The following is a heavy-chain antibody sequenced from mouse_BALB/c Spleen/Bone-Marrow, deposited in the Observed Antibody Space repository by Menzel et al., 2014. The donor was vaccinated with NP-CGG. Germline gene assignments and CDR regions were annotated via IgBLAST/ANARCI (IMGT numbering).Heavy chain of an antibody. CDR2: ISYSGST. D-gene: IGHD1-1*01. CDR3: ARYYGSTYGYYFDY. V-gene: IGHV3-8*02. CDR1: GDSITSGY. Sequence: EVQLQQSGPSLVKPSQTLSLTCSVTGDSITSGYWNWIRKFPGNKLEYMGYISYSGSTYYNPSPKSRISITRDTSKNQYYLQLNSVTTEDTATYYCARYYGSTYGYYFDYWGQGTTLTVSS. J-gene: IGHJ2*01.